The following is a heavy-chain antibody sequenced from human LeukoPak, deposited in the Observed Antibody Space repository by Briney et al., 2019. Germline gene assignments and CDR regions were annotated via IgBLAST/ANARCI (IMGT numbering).Heavy chain of an antibody. D-gene: IGHD6-19*01. Sequence: SETLSLTCAVYGGSFSGYYWSWIRQPPGKGLEWIGEINHSGSTNYNPSLKSRVTISVDTSKNQFSLKLSSVTAADTAVYYCARVHRLSGWVDYWGQGTLVTVSS. V-gene: IGHV4-34*01. J-gene: IGHJ4*02. CDR3: ARVHRLSGWVDY. CDR2: INHSGST. CDR1: GGSFSGYY.